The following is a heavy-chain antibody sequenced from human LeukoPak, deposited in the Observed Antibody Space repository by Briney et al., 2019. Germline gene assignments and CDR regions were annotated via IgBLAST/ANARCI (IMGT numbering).Heavy chain of an antibody. D-gene: IGHD3-10*01. CDR1: VGTFSSYA. Sequence: SVKVSCKASVGTFSSYAISWVRQAPGQGLEWMGRIIPILGIANYAQKFQGRVTITADKSTSTAYMELSSLRSEDTAVYYCATGVTMVEVYYFDYWGQGTLVTVSS. CDR3: ATGVTMVEVYYFDY. J-gene: IGHJ4*02. V-gene: IGHV1-69*04. CDR2: IIPILGIA.